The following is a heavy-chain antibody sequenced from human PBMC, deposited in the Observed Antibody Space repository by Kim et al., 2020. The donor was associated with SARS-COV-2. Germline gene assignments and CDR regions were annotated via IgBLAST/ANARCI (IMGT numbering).Heavy chain of an antibody. V-gene: IGHV4-39*07. Sequence: SETLSLTCTVSGGSISSSSYYWGWIRQPPGKGLEWIGSIYYSGSTYYNPSLKSRVTISVDTSKNQFSLKLSSVTAADTAVYYCARDPNYYDSSGYYYNAFDIWGPWKMVTVSS. D-gene: IGHD3-22*01. J-gene: IGHJ3*02. CDR2: IYYSGST. CDR1: GGSISSSSYY. CDR3: ARDPNYYDSSGYYYNAFDI.